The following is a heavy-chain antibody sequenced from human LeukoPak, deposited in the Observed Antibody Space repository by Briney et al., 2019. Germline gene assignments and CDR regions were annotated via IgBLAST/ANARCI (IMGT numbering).Heavy chain of an antibody. D-gene: IGHD1-26*01. V-gene: IGHV3-48*03. Sequence: GGSLRLSCAASGFTFRAYSLNWVRQSPGKGLEWISYINGCGDVIYYADSVRGRFTISRDNAKNSVYLQMNRLSVGDTAVYYCVRGGQGWDDYFDYWGQGTLVTVSS. CDR2: INGCGDVI. CDR1: GFTFRAYS. J-gene: IGHJ4*02. CDR3: VRGGQGWDDYFDY.